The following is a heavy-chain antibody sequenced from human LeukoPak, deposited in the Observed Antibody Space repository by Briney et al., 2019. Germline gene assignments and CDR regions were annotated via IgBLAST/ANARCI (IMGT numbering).Heavy chain of an antibody. CDR1: GFTFSSYE. J-gene: IGHJ4*02. CDR3: ARVSHSGYDYFY. Sequence: GGSLRLSCAASGFTFSSYEMNWVRQAPGKGLEWVSYISSSGSTIYYADSVKGRLTISRDNAKNSLYLQMNSLRAEDTAVYYCARVSHSGYDYFYWGQGTLVTVSS. V-gene: IGHV3-48*03. CDR2: ISSSGSTI. D-gene: IGHD5-12*01.